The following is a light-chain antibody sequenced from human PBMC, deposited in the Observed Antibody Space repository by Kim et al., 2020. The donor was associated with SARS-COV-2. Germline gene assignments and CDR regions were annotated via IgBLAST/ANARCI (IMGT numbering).Light chain of an antibody. CDR3: VSFTTRTSWV. V-gene: IGLV2-14*04. CDR2: DVT. CDR1: SSDIGYNY. J-gene: IGLJ3*02. Sequence: PGQSITISCTGTSSDIGYNYVSWYQQHPGKAPKLMIYDVTKRPSGVSNRFSGSKSGNTASLTISGLQTEDEADYYCVSFTTRTSWVFGGGTQLTVL.